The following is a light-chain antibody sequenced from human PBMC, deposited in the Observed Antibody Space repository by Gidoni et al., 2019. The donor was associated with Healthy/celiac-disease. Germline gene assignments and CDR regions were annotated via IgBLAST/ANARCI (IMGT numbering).Light chain of an antibody. CDR1: QSLGTF. CDR3: QQRGRWPLT. J-gene: IGKJ4*01. Sequence: EIVLTQSPATLSLSPGERATLSCRASQSLGTFLVWYQHKPGQAPRLLIYSASTRSTGVPARFSGAGSGTDFTLTIASLEPEDFAIYYCQQRGRWPLTFGGGTRVEI. CDR2: SAS. V-gene: IGKV3-11*01.